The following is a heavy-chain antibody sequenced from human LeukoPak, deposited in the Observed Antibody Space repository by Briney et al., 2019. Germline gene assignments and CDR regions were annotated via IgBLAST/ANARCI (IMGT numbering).Heavy chain of an antibody. Sequence: SETLSLTCAVYGGSFSGYYWSWIRQPPGKGLEWIGEINHSGGTNYNPSLKSRVTISVDTSKNQFSLKLSSVTAADTAVYYCASKNDYGDSYYFDYWGQGTLVTVSS. D-gene: IGHD4-17*01. J-gene: IGHJ4*02. CDR1: GGSFSGYY. V-gene: IGHV4-34*01. CDR3: ASKNDYGDSYYFDY. CDR2: INHSGGT.